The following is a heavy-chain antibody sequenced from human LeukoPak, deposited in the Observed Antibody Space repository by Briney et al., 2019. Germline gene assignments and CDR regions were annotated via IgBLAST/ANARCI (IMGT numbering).Heavy chain of an antibody. V-gene: IGHV3-30*04. J-gene: IGHJ4*02. D-gene: IGHD1-26*01. CDR3: AKDPKRYSGSYYYFDY. CDR2: ISYDGSNK. Sequence: GRSLRLSCAASGFTFSSYAMHWVRQAPGKGLEWVAVISYDGSNKYYADSVKGRFTISRDNSKNTLYLQMNSLRAEDTAVYYCAKDPKRYSGSYYYFDYWGQGTLVTVSS. CDR1: GFTFSSYA.